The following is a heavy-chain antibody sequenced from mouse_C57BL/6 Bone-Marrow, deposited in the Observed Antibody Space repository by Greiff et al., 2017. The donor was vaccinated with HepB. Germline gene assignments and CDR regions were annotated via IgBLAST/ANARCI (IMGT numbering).Heavy chain of an antibody. D-gene: IGHD1-1*01. J-gene: IGHJ4*01. CDR1: GFTFSDYG. Sequence: EVMLVESGGGLVQPGGSLKLSCAASGFTFSDYGMAWVRQAPRKGPEWVAFISNLAYSIYYADTVTGRFTISRENAKNTLYLEMSSLRSEDTAMYYCARRYGSSLYYAMDYWGQGTSVTVSS. V-gene: IGHV5-15*01. CDR2: ISNLAYSI. CDR3: ARRYGSSLYYAMDY.